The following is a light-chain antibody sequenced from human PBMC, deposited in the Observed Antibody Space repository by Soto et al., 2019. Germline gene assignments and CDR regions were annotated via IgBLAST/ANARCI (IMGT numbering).Light chain of an antibody. CDR3: PQYNSYT. Sequence: EILMTQSPVTMSVSPGARSTPSCRASQTIRSDLAWYQQKAGQATRLLIYCASNRATGTPDRLSGSGSGTELTLTISSLQPDDFATYYCPQYNSYTFGQGTKVDIK. CDR1: QTIRSD. J-gene: IGKJ1*01. CDR2: CAS. V-gene: IGKV3D-15*01.